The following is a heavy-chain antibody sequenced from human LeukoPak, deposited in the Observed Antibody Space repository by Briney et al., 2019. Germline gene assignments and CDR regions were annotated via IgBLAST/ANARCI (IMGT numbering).Heavy chain of an antibody. V-gene: IGHV1-2*02. D-gene: IGHD3-10*01. Sequence: ASVKVSCKTSGYTFSAFYMHWVRQAPGQGPEWMGWINPDSGGSEYGQKFQGRVTMTRDTSISTAYMELSRLRSDDTAVYYCASLTKLRAWYYYGSGSFRFDPWGQGTLVTVSS. CDR3: ASLTKLRAWYYYGSGSFRFDP. CDR1: GYTFSAFY. J-gene: IGHJ5*02. CDR2: INPDSGGS.